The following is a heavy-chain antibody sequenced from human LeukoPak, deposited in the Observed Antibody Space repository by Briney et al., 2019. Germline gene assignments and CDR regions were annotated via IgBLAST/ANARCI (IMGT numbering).Heavy chain of an antibody. D-gene: IGHD3-22*01. V-gene: IGHV3-11*01. J-gene: IGHJ4*02. CDR1: GFTFSDYY. CDR2: ISSSGSTR. CDR3: ARDGYDSSGYYPPGDY. Sequence: PGGSLRLSCAASGFTFSDYYMTWIRQATGKGLEWVSYISSSGSTRYYADSVKGRFTISRDNAKNSLYLQMNRLRAEDTAVYYCARDGYDSSGYYPPGDYWGQGTLVIVSS.